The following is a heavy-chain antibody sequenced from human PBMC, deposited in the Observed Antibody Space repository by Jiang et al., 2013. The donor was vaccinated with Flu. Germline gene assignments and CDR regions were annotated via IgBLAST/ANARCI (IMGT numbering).Heavy chain of an antibody. CDR1: GFTFNNAW. Sequence: VQLLESGGDLVKPGGSLRPSCTASGFTFNNAWMNWVRQAPGKGLEWVGRIKSKTEGGTRDYAAPVKGRFTISRDDSKNTLYLQMNSLRTEDTAVYYCATIEGGSSGYWGQGTLATVSS. CDR2: IKSKTEGGTR. J-gene: IGHJ4*02. CDR3: ATIEGGSSGY. V-gene: IGHV3-15*01. D-gene: IGHD1-26*01.